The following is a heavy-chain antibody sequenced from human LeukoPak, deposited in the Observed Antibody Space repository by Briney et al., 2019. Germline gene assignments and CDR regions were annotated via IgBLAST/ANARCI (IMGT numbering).Heavy chain of an antibody. J-gene: IGHJ5*02. CDR3: ARVPGVVAATGNWFDP. CDR1: GYTFTSYY. D-gene: IGHD2-15*01. Sequence: ASVKVSCKASGYTFTSYYMHWVRQAPGQGLEWMGIINPSGGSTSYAQKFQGRVTMTRDTSTSTVYMELSSLRSEDTAVYYCARVPGVVAATGNWFDPWGQGTLVTVSS. CDR2: INPSGGST. V-gene: IGHV1-46*01.